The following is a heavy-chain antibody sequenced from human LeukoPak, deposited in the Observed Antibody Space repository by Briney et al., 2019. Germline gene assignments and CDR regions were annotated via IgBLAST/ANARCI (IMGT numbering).Heavy chain of an antibody. CDR2: ISYDGSNK. CDR3: ARGPASLAEYFQH. V-gene: IGHV3-30*04. CDR1: GFTFSSYA. Sequence: PGGSLRLSCAASGFTFSSYAMHWVRQAPGKELEWVAVISYDGSNKYYADSVKGRFTISRDNSKNTLYLQMDSLRAEDTAVYYCARGPASLAEYFQHWGQGTLVTVSS. J-gene: IGHJ1*01.